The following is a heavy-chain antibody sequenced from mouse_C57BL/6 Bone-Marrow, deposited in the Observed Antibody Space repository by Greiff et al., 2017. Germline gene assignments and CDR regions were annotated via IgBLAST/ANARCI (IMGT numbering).Heavy chain of an antibody. CDR2: INPYNGGT. Sequence: VQLKQSGPVLVKPGASVKMSCKASGYTFTDYYMNWVKQSHGKSLEWIGVINPYNGGTSYNQKFKGKATLTVDRSSSTAYMELNSLTSEDSAVYYCASNYSNYFDYWGQGTTLTVSS. CDR1: GYTFTDYY. V-gene: IGHV1-19*01. J-gene: IGHJ2*01. D-gene: IGHD2-5*01. CDR3: ASNYSNYFDY.